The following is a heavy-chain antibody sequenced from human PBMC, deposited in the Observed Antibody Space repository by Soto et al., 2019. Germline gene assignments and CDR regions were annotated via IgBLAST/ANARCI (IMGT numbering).Heavy chain of an antibody. J-gene: IGHJ4*02. D-gene: IGHD2-2*01. CDR2: INHSGST. V-gene: IGHV4-34*01. CDR3: ARTGWSIVVVPAAIPYHCFDY. Sequence: SETLSLTCAVYGGSFSGYYWSWIRQPPGKGLEWIGEINHSGSTNYNPSLKSRVTISVDTSKNQFSLKLSSVTAADTAVYYCARTGWSIVVVPAAIPYHCFDYWGQGTLVTVSS. CDR1: GGSFSGYY.